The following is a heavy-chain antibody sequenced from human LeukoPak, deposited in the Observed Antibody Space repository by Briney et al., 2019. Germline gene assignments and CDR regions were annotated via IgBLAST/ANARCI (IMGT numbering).Heavy chain of an antibody. CDR1: GGSFSGYY. CDR2: INHSGST. CDR3: ATSPPTSFRYYYYYMDV. Sequence: SETLSPTCAVYGGSFSGYYWSWIRQPPGKGLEWIGEINHSGSTNYNPSLKSRVTISVDTSKNQFSLKLSSVTAADTAVYYCATSPPTSFRYYYYYMDVWGKGTTVTISS. J-gene: IGHJ6*03. V-gene: IGHV4-34*01.